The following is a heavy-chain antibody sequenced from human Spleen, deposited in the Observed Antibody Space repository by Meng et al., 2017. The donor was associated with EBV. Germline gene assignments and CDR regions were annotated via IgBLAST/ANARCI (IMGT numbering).Heavy chain of an antibody. CDR3: ASLYSNSWSSRIAY. D-gene: IGHD6-13*01. CDR1: GGSFSGFY. Sequence: QVQLQQWGAGLLKPSEXLSLTCAVYGGSFSGFYWTCIRQPPGKGLEWIGEINHSGSTNYNPSLKSRVTISVDTSKNQFSLKLSSVTAADTAVYYCASLYSNSWSSRIAYWGQGTLVTVSS. J-gene: IGHJ4*02. V-gene: IGHV4-34*02. CDR2: INHSGST.